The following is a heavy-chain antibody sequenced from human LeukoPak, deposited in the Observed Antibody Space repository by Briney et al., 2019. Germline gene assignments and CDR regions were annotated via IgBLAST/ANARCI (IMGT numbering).Heavy chain of an antibody. CDR3: AREVSIHAFDI. J-gene: IGHJ3*02. V-gene: IGHV1-69*05. CDR2: IIPIFGTA. D-gene: IGHD3-16*02. CDR1: GGTFSSYV. Sequence: SVKVSCKASGGTFSSYVISWVRQAPGQGLEWMGGIIPIFGTANYAQKFQGRVTITTDESTSTAYMELSSLRSEDTAVYDCAREVSIHAFDIWGQGTMVTVSS.